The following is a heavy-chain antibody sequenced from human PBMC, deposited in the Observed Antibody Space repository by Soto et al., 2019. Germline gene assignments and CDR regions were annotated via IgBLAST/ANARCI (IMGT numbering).Heavy chain of an antibody. CDR1: GFTFSSHA. CDR3: AKGGFHLKLELGY. J-gene: IGHJ4*02. Sequence: SLRLSCAASGFTFSSHAMGWLRQAPGTGPEWVAFVDGSGGDTSYADSVKGRFTISRDNSKNTLYLQMNSLRAEDTAVYYCAKGGFHLKLELGYWGQGTLVTVSS. CDR2: VDGSGGDT. D-gene: IGHD1-1*01. V-gene: IGHV3-23*01.